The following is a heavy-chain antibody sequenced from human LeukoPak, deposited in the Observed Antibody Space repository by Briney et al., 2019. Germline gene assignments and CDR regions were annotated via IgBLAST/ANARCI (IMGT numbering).Heavy chain of an antibody. V-gene: IGHV3-43*01. D-gene: IGHD6-19*01. CDR3: AKDRSRSYSSFDS. CDR2: IGWDSDSK. Sequence: GGSLRLSRAASGFTFEYTMHWVRQVPGKGLEWVSVIGWDSDSKYYLESVKGRFTISRDNSKNSLYLQMNSLRTEDTAFYYCAKDRSRSYSSFDSWGQGTLVTVSS. CDR1: GFTFEYT. J-gene: IGHJ4*02.